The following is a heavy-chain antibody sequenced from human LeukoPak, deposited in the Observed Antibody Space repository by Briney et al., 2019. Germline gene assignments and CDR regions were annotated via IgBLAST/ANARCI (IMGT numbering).Heavy chain of an antibody. CDR2: INSDGSST. CDR3: ARAPPYIDYGGNDLDY. V-gene: IGHV3-74*01. J-gene: IGHJ4*02. CDR1: GFTFSSYW. Sequence: GSLRLSCAASGFTFSSYWIHWVRQAPGKGLVSVSRINSDGSSTSYADSVKGRFTISRDNAKNTLYLQMNSLRAEDTAVYYCARAPPYIDYGGNDLDYWGQGTLVTVSS. D-gene: IGHD4-23*01.